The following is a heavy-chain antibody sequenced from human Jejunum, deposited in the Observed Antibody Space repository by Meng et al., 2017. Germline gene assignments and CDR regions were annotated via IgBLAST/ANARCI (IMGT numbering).Heavy chain of an antibody. D-gene: IGHD6-13*01. Sequence: GESLKISCAVSGITFSAYAMSWVRQAPGKGLEWVSGIGGSGARTYYADSVMGRFTISRDNSKNTLYLQMNSLGAEDTAVYYCATSTYSSSWYYFDYWGQGTLVTVSS. CDR3: ATSTYSSSWYYFDY. J-gene: IGHJ4*02. CDR2: IGGSGART. CDR1: GITFSAYA. V-gene: IGHV3-23*01.